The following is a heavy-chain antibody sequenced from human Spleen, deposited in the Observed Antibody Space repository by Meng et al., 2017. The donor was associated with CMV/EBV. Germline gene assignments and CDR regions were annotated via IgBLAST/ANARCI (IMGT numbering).Heavy chain of an antibody. V-gene: IGHV3-11*04. J-gene: IGHJ4*02. CDR2: ISTTGSTK. CDR3: ARAWGQHGDY. Sequence: GGSLRLSCAASGFTFSDFYMTWIRQAPGKGLEWVSYISTTGSTKYYADSVKGRFTISRDNAKNSLYLQMNSLRAEDTAVYHCARAWGQHGDYWGQGTLVTVSS. CDR1: GFTFSDFY. D-gene: IGHD3-16*01.